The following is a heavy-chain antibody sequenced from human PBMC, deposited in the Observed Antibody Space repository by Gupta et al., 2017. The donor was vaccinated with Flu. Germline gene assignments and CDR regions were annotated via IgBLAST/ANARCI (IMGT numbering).Heavy chain of an antibody. Sequence: PGQRLGVLGGIIPIFDTTNYAQRCQGRVPITANKATSTAYMELSSLRAEDTAVYYCAREMGAYCGCDCYSGRYQKYNAMDVWGQGTAVTVSS. D-gene: IGHD2-21*02. J-gene: IGHJ6*02. CDR3: AREMGAYCGCDCYSGRYQKYNAMDV. CDR2: IIPIFDTT. V-gene: IGHV1-69*06.